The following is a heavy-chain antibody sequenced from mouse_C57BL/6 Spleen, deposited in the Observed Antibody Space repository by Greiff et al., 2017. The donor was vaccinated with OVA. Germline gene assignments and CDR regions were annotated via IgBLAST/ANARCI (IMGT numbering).Heavy chain of an antibody. CDR1: GYTFTDYY. CDR3: ARTWEAY. D-gene: IGHD4-1*01. V-gene: IGHV1-26*01. J-gene: IGHJ3*01. Sequence: EVQLQQSGPELVKPGASVKISCKASGYTFTDYYMNWVKPSPGQSLEWIGDINPNNGGTSYNQKFKGKATLTVDKSSSTAYMELRSLTSEDSAVYYCARTWEAYWGQGTLVTVSA. CDR2: INPNNGGT.